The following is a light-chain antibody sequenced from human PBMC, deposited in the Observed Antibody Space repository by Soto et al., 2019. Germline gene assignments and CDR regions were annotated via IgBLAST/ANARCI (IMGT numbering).Light chain of an antibody. CDR2: DAS. CDR3: QQFNNYPLT. V-gene: IGKV1D-13*01. Sequence: AIQLTQSPSSLSASVGDRVTVTRRASQGISSALAWYQQKPGRAPKLLIYDASNLEGGVPSRFSGRGSETDFALTISSLQPEDFATYYCQQFNNYPLTFGGGTKVEIK. CDR1: QGISSA. J-gene: IGKJ4*01.